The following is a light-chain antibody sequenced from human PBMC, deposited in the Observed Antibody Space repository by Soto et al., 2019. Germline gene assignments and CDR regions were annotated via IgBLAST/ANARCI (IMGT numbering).Light chain of an antibody. CDR2: GAS. Sequence: EIVLAQSPGTLSLSPGERPTLSCRASQSVSSSYLAWYQEKHGQAPRXXIYGASSRATGIPDRFSGSGSGTDLTITISRLEPEDFEVYYCQQYGSSPWTFGQGTKVDIK. CDR3: QQYGSSPWT. CDR1: QSVSSSY. J-gene: IGKJ1*01. V-gene: IGKV3-20*01.